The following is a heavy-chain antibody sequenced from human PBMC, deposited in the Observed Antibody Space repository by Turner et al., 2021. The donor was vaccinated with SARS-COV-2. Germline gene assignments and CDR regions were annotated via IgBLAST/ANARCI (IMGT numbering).Heavy chain of an antibody. CDR3: ASPGGNSGWFFAYDI. J-gene: IGHJ3*02. Sequence: QVQLQEWGAGLLKPSETLSITCAIYGGSFSGFYWSWIRQPLGQGLEWIAEFDHSGSTNTNPSLKSRVTISVDTSKNQFSLKLNSVTAADTAVYYCASPGGNSGWFFAYDIWGQGTMVTVSS. CDR2: FDHSGST. CDR1: GGSFSGFY. D-gene: IGHD6-19*01. V-gene: IGHV4-34*01.